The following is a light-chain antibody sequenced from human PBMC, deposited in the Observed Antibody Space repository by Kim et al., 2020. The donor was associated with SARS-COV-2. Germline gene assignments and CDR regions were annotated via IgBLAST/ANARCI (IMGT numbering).Light chain of an antibody. CDR1: GGEIVTSGY. CDR2: EVV. Sequence: GQAVIICDRGPGGEIVTSGYVSWYHLKPGKAPRLIIYEVVTRPSGVPDRFSGAKSGDTASLTISGLQAEDEADYYCCSCAGRYTWVFGGGTQLTVL. V-gene: IGLV2-11*01. J-gene: IGLJ3*02. CDR3: CSCAGRYTWV.